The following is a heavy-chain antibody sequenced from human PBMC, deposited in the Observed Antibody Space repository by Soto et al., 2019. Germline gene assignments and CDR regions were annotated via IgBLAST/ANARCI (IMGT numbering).Heavy chain of an antibody. D-gene: IGHD3-10*01. CDR3: AKERGVRDCSVTSCGLFPNGMDV. CDR1: ACTVNYGDCF. Sequence: LCLSYTVSACTVNYGDCFWTLIRQPPGKGLEWILYIYSSVNTNYNHALKSRVTISLDMSSSCFYLELTCVTAADTAIYYCAKERGVRDCSVTSCGLFPNGMDVWGQGTPITV. J-gene: IGHJ6*02. V-gene: IGHV4-61*03. CDR2: IYSSVNT.